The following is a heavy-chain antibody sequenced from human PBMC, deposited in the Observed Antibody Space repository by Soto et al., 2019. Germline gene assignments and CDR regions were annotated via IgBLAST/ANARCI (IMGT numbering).Heavy chain of an antibody. CDR2: ISSTGRNI. V-gene: IGHV3-11*01. Sequence: XGSLRLSCESSVFTFSNYYMSCIRHAPGKGLEWVSYISSTGRNIYYADSVRGRFTVSRDNAQNSLSLKLNSLRVEDTAVYYCARSHSSGWEFHYLGQGTQGTIAS. CDR3: ARSHSSGWEFHY. CDR1: VFTFSNYY. J-gene: IGHJ4*02. D-gene: IGHD6-19*01.